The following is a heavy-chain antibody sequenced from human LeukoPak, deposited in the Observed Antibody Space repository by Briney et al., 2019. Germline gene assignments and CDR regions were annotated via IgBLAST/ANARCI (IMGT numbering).Heavy chain of an antibody. J-gene: IGHJ4*02. Sequence: GSLRLSCAASGFTFSNAWMSWVRQAPGKGLEWVGRIKSKTDGGTTDYAAPVKGRFTISRDDSKNTLYLQMNSLKTEDTAVYYCTTAALLSGSYRNYFDYWGQGTLVTVSS. CDR2: IKSKTDGGTT. V-gene: IGHV3-15*01. CDR1: GFTFSNAW. CDR3: TTAALLSGSYRNYFDY. D-gene: IGHD1-26*01.